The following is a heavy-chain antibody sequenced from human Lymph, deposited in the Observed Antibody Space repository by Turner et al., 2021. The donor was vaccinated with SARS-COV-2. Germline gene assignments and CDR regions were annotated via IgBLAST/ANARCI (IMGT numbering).Heavy chain of an antibody. J-gene: IGHJ6*02. Sequence: QVQLVESGGGVVQLGRSRRLSGAASGFTFSSYGMHWVRQAPGKGLEWVAVIWYDGSNKYYADSVKGRFTISRDNSKNTLYLQMNSLRAEDTAVYYCARVKGYNGYDLRYYYGMDVWGQGTTVTVSS. CDR2: IWYDGSNK. V-gene: IGHV3-33*01. CDR3: ARVKGYNGYDLRYYYGMDV. D-gene: IGHD5-12*01. CDR1: GFTFSSYG.